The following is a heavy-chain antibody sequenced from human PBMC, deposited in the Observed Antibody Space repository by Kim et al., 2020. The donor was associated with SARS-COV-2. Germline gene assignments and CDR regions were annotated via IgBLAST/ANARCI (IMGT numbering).Heavy chain of an antibody. CDR2: IYYSGST. CDR3: ARAPITMIVVIYAFDI. J-gene: IGHJ3*02. CDR1: GGSISSGGYY. D-gene: IGHD3-22*01. V-gene: IGHV4-31*03. Sequence: SETLSLTCTVSGGSISSGGYYWSWIRQHPGKGLEWIGYIYYSGSTYYNPSLKSRVTISVETSKNQFSLKLSSVTVADTAVYYCARAPITMIVVIYAFDIWGQGTMVTVSS.